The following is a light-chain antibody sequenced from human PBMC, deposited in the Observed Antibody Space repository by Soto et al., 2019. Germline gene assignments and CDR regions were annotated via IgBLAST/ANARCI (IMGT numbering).Light chain of an antibody. J-gene: IGLJ1*01. CDR2: GVT. V-gene: IGLV2-14*03. CDR3: SSYSTSFFYV. CDR1: SSDIGFYNY. Sequence: QSALTQPASVSGSPGQSITISCTGTSSDIGFYNYVSWYQQYPGKAPNLLIYGVTNRPSGVSYRFSGSKSGSTASLTISGLRDEDEADYYSSSYSTSFFYVFGTGTKLTVL.